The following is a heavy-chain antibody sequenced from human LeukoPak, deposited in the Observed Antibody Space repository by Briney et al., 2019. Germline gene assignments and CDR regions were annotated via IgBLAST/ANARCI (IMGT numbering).Heavy chain of an antibody. CDR3: AKPGDGDSVYYSFDY. D-gene: IGHD2-21*02. J-gene: IGHJ4*02. CDR2: ISYDGSNK. V-gene: IGHV3-30-3*02. Sequence: GGSLRLSCAASGFTFSSYAMHWVRQAPGKGLEWVAVISYDGSNKYYADSVKGRFTISRDNSKNTLFLQMNSLRTEDTAVFYCAKPGDGDSVYYSFDYWGQGTLVTVSS. CDR1: GFTFSSYA.